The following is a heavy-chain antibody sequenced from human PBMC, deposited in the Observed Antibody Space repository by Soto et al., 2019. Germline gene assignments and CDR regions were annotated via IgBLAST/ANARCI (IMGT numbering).Heavy chain of an antibody. CDR3: ARHSKNWNSNWLDP. D-gene: IGHD1-7*01. J-gene: IGHJ5*02. V-gene: IGHV4-39*01. CDR2: MYYSGST. CDR1: GGSISSSSYY. Sequence: PSETLSLTCTVSGGSISSSSYYWGWIRQPPGKGLEWIGSMYYSGSTYYNPSLKSRVTISVDTSKNQFSLKLASVTAADTAVYYCARHSKNWNSNWLDPWGQGTLVTVSS.